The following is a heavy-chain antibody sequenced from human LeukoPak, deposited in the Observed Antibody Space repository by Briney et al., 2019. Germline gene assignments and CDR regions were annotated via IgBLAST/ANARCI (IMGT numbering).Heavy chain of an antibody. V-gene: IGHV3-30*02. CDR1: GFTFSSYG. D-gene: IGHD6-19*01. Sequence: GGSLRLSCAASGFTFSSYGMHRVRLAPGKGLEWVAFVRYDGSNKYYADSVTGRFTISRDNSKNTPYLQMNSLRAEDTAVYYCAKDRAVAGKEGYYFDYWGQGTLVTVSS. CDR2: VRYDGSNK. CDR3: AKDRAVAGKEGYYFDY. J-gene: IGHJ4*02.